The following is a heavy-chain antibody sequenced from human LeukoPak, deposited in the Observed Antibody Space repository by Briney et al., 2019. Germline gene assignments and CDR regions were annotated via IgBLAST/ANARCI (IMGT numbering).Heavy chain of an antibody. J-gene: IGHJ3*01. Sequence: ASVKVSCKASGYTLTDNHLYWVRQAPGQGLEWMGWIDPNSGVTNFAQNFQGRLTMTTDTSISTAYMELSRLTSDDTPVYYCAGELGINAFDVWGQGTLVTVSS. CDR3: AGELGINAFDV. CDR2: IDPNSGVT. D-gene: IGHD1-26*01. CDR1: GYTLTDNH. V-gene: IGHV1-2*02.